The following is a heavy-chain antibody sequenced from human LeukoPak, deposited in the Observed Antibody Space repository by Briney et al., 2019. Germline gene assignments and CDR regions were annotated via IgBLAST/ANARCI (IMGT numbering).Heavy chain of an antibody. CDR1: GASVSSSRYH. V-gene: IGHV4-39*07. CDR3: ASVSSGYLHY. CDR2: VSYRGTT. J-gene: IGHJ4*02. D-gene: IGHD3-22*01. Sequence: PSETLSLTCTVSGASVSSSRYHWVWLRQPPGKGLEWIGSVSYRGTTYHNSSLKSRVTISIDTSENQFSLRLNSVTAADTAVYYCASVSSGYLHYWGQGTLVTVSS.